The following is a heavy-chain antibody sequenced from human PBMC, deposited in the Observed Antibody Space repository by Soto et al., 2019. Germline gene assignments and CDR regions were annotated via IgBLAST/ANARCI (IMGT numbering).Heavy chain of an antibody. Sequence: ASVKVSCKASGYTFTSYGISWVRQAPGQGLEWMGWISAYNGNTNYAQKLQGRVTMTTDTSTSTAYMELRSLRSDDTAVYYCAREQIVGATPGGWFDPWGQGTLVTVSS. D-gene: IGHD1-26*01. CDR3: AREQIVGATPGGWFDP. V-gene: IGHV1-18*01. CDR1: GYTFTSYG. CDR2: ISAYNGNT. J-gene: IGHJ5*02.